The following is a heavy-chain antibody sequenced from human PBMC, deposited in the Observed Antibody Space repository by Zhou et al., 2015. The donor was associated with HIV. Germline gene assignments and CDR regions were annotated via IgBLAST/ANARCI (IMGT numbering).Heavy chain of an antibody. J-gene: IGHJ6*02. Sequence: QVHLVESGGGVVQPGRSLRLSCAASGFTFSSYAMHWVRQAPAKGLEWVAFIRFDDSHEYYADSVRGRFTISRDKSRSTLYLQMNSLRIEDTAVYYCARDIWTGPHYYYGMDVWGQGTTVAVSS. CDR3: ARDIWTGPHYYYGMDV. V-gene: IGHV3-30*02. CDR2: IRFDDSHE. CDR1: GFTFSSYA. D-gene: IGHD3/OR15-3a*01.